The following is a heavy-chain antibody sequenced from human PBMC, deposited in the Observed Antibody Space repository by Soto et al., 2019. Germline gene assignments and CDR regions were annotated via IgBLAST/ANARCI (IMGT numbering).Heavy chain of an antibody. D-gene: IGHD3-3*01. V-gene: IGHV4-61*01. CDR3: ARDSTIFGVVTTSDAFDI. J-gene: IGHJ3*02. CDR1: GGSVSSGSYY. CDR2: IYYSGST. Sequence: SETLSLTCTVSGGSVSSGSYYWSWIRQPPGKGLEWIGYIYYSGSTNYNPSLKSRVTISVDTSKNQFSLKLSSVTAADTAVYYCARDSTIFGVVTTSDAFDIWGQGTMVTVSS.